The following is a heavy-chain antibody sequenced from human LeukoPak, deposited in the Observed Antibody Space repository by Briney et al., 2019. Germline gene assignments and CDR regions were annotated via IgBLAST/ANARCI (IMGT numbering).Heavy chain of an antibody. J-gene: IGHJ4*02. CDR3: ARGTYYYGSGSPETGY. CDR1: GFTFSGYW. D-gene: IGHD3-10*01. V-gene: IGHV3-7*03. Sequence: GGSLRLSCVASGFTFSGYWMSWVRQAPGKGLEWKANIKQDGSEKYYVDSVKGRFTISRDNAKNSLYLQMNSLRAEDTAVYYCARGTYYYGSGSPETGYWGEGTLVTVSS. CDR2: IKQDGSEK.